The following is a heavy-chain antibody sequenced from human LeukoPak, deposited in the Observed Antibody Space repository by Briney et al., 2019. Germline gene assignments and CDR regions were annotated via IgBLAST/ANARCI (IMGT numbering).Heavy chain of an antibody. J-gene: IGHJ6*03. CDR3: AKGVVPAAMLGSYYYYYMDV. V-gene: IGHV3-11*04. Sequence: GGSLRLSCAASGFTFSDYNMRWIRQAPGKGLEWVSSISRSGSTKYYADSVKGRFTISRDNAKNSLFLQMNSLRAEDTAVYYCAKGVVPAAMLGSYYYYYMDVWGKGTTVTISS. CDR1: GFTFSDYN. CDR2: ISRSGSTK. D-gene: IGHD2-2*01.